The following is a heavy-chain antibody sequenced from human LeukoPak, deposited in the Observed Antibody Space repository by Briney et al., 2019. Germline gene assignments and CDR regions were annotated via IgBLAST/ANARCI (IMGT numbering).Heavy chain of an antibody. Sequence: SETLSLTCTVSGGSISSYYWSWIRQPPGKGLEWIGYIYYSGSTNYNPSLKSRVTISVDTSKNQFSLKLSSVTTADTAVYYCARQTRMESYGSGSYYNRPNNWFDPWGQGTLVTVSS. D-gene: IGHD3-10*01. V-gene: IGHV4-59*08. CDR2: IYYSGST. CDR3: ARQTRMESYGSGSYYNRPNNWFDP. CDR1: GGSISSYY. J-gene: IGHJ5*02.